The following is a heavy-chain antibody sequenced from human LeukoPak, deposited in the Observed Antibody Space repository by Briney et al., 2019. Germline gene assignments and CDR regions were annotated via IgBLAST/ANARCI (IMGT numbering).Heavy chain of an antibody. D-gene: IGHD5-12*01. J-gene: IGHJ4*02. CDR1: GFAFSSYA. CDR2: ISGSAYST. V-gene: IGHV3-23*01. Sequence: GGSLRLSCAASGFAFSSYAMSWVRQAPGKGLEWVSGISGSAYSTYYADSVQGRFTISRDNSKNTLYLQMNSLRAEDTAVYYCAKEAGYSGYDYPDYWGQGTLVTVSS. CDR3: AKEAGYSGYDYPDY.